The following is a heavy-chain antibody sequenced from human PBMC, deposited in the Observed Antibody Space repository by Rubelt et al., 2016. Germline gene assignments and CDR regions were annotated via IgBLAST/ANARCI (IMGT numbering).Heavy chain of an antibody. V-gene: IGHV3-48*03. CDR1: GFTFSSCE. CDR2: ISSSGHSV. J-gene: IGHJ4*02. D-gene: IGHD3-22*01. CDR3: ARENAAHSSGYSFIDY. Sequence: EVQLVESGGGLVQPGGSLRLSCAASGFTFSSCEMNWVRQAPGKGLEWVSYISSSGHSVYYADSVKGRFTISRDNAKNSLFLQLNSRRAEETAVYYCARENAAHSSGYSFIDYGGQGTLVTVSS.